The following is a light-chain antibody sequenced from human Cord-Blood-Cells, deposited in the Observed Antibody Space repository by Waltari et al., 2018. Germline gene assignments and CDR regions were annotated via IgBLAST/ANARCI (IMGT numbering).Light chain of an antibody. V-gene: IGLV2-14*01. Sequence: QSALTQPASASGSPGQSITISCTGTSSDVGGYNYVSWYQQHPGKAPKLRVYDVSKRPSGVSNRFSGSTSGNTASLTISGLQAEDEADYYCSSYTSSSTPYVFGTGTKVTVL. CDR3: SSYTSSSTPYV. CDR1: SSDVGGYNY. CDR2: DVS. J-gene: IGLJ1*01.